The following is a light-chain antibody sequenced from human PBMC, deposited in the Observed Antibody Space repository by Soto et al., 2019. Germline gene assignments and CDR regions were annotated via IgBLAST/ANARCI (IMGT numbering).Light chain of an antibody. Sequence: QSVLTQPPCASGSFVQSVTISCTGTSSDFGGYNYVSWYQQHPGKAPKLMIYEVSERPSGVPDRFSGSKSGNTASLTVSGLQADDEADYYCSSYSGTNYHYVFGTGTKVTVL. V-gene: IGLV2-8*01. J-gene: IGLJ1*01. CDR3: SSYSGTNYHYV. CDR2: EVS. CDR1: SSDFGGYNY.